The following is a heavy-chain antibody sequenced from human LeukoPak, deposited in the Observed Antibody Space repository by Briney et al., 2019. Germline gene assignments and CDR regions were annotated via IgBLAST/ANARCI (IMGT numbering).Heavy chain of an antibody. CDR2: ISAYNGNT. J-gene: IGHJ4*02. CDR3: ARGYCSSTSCSNYYFDY. V-gene: IGHV1-18*01. CDR1: GYTFTSYG. D-gene: IGHD2-2*01. Sequence: ASVKVSCKASGYTFTSYGISWVRQAPGQGLEWMGWISAYNGNTNYAQNLQGRVTMTTDTSTSTAYMELRSLRSDDTAVYYCARGYCSSTSCSNYYFDYWGQGTLVTVSS.